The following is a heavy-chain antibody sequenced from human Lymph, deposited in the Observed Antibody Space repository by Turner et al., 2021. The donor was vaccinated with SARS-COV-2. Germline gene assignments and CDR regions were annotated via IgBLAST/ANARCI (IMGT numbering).Heavy chain of an antibody. D-gene: IGHD1-1*01. CDR1: GFTFSSYA. V-gene: IGHV3-23*01. CDR3: AKDPNWYVLSAVDY. Sequence: EVQLLESVGGLVQPGGSLRLSFAASGFTFSSYAMSWVRQGPGKGLEWVSAISSSDGSTYYADSVKGRFTISRDNSKNTLYLQMNSLRAEDTAIYYCAKDPNWYVLSAVDYWGQGTLVTVSS. CDR2: ISSSDGST. J-gene: IGHJ4*02.